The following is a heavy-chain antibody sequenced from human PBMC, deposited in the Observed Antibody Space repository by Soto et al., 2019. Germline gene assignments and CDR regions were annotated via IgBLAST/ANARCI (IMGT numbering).Heavy chain of an antibody. CDR3: ARGYCSSTSCYSRFDYYYYGMDV. CDR1: GGTFSSYA. V-gene: IGHV1-69*06. D-gene: IGHD2-2*02. Sequence: SVKVSCKASGGTFSSYAISWVRQAPGQGLEWMGGIIPIFGTADYAQKFQGRVTITADKSTSTAYMELSSLRSEDTAVYYCARGYCSSTSCYSRFDYYYYGMDVWGQGTTVTVSS. CDR2: IIPIFGTA. J-gene: IGHJ6*02.